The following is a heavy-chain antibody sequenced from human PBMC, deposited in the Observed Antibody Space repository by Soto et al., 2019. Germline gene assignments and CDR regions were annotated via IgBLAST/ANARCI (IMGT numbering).Heavy chain of an antibody. CDR3: ARGQRFSDWFDP. V-gene: IGHV4-4*07. CDR2: IYSSGST. CDR1: GGAINSYY. D-gene: IGHD3-3*01. J-gene: IGHJ5*02. Sequence: PSETLSLTCTVSGGAINSYYWTWIRQPAGKGLEWIGRIYSSGSTKYNPSLQSRVTMSLDTSKNQFSLRLTSATAADTAVYYCARGQRFSDWFDPWGQGTLVTVSS.